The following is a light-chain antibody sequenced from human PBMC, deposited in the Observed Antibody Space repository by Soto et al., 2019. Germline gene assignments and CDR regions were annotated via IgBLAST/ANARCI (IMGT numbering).Light chain of an antibody. CDR2: SNN. CDR1: GSNVGTYA. Sequence: QSVLTQPPSASGAPGQRVTISCSGSGSNVGTYAINWYQQLPGTAPKLLIYSNNQRPSGVHDRFSGSKSGTSASLAISGLQSDDEADYYCASWDDSLNGRVFGGGTKLTVL. CDR3: ASWDDSLNGRV. V-gene: IGLV1-44*01. J-gene: IGLJ3*02.